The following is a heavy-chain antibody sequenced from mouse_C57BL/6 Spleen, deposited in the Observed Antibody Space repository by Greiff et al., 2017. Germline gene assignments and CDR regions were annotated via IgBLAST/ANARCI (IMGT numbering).Heavy chain of an antibody. CDR3: ARKGDYYGSSYGPYYFDY. CDR1: GYTFTSYW. D-gene: IGHD1-1*01. J-gene: IGHJ2*01. CDR2: IDPSDSYT. V-gene: IGHV1-69*01. Sequence: QVQLQQSGAELVMPGASVKLSCKASGYTFTSYWMHWVKQRPGQGLEWIGEIDPSDSYTNYNQKFKGKATLTVDTSSSTAYMQLSSLTSEDSAVYYCARKGDYYGSSYGPYYFDYWGQGTTLTVSS.